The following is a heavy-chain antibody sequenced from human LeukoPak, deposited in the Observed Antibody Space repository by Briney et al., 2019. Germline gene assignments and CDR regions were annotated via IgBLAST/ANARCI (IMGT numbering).Heavy chain of an antibody. D-gene: IGHD3-22*01. Sequence: GSSVKVSCKASGGTFSSYAISWVRQAPGQGLEWMGRIIPIFGIADYAQKFQGRVTITADKSTSTAYMELSSLRSEDTAVYYCAREDYYDSSGYPTRPDYWGQGTLVTVSS. CDR2: IIPIFGIA. V-gene: IGHV1-69*04. CDR3: AREDYYDSSGYPTRPDY. CDR1: GGTFSSYA. J-gene: IGHJ4*02.